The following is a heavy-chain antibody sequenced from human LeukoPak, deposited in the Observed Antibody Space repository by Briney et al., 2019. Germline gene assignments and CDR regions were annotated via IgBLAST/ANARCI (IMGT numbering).Heavy chain of an antibody. CDR3: ASGNDYDFWSGYYLDY. CDR1: GGTFSSYA. CDR2: IIPIFGTA. D-gene: IGHD3-3*01. J-gene: IGHJ4*02. V-gene: IGHV1-69*05. Sequence: GSSVKVSCKASGGTFSSYAISWVRQAPGQGLEWMGGIIPIFGTANYAQKFQGRVTITTDESTSTAYMELSSLRSEDTAVYYCASGNDYDFWSGYYLDYWGQGTLVTVSS.